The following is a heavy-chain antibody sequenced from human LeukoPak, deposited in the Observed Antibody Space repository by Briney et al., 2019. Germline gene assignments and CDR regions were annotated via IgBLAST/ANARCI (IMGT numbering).Heavy chain of an antibody. D-gene: IGHD3-3*01. CDR2: IYPGDSDT. Sequence: GESLKISCKGSGYSFANYWIGWVRQMPGKGLEWMGIIYPGDSDTRYSPSFQGQVTISADKSISTAYLQWSSLKASDTAMYYCARQDGRYDFWSGYYWDWFDPWGQGTLVTVSS. V-gene: IGHV5-51*01. J-gene: IGHJ5*02. CDR3: ARQDGRYDFWSGYYWDWFDP. CDR1: GYSFANYW.